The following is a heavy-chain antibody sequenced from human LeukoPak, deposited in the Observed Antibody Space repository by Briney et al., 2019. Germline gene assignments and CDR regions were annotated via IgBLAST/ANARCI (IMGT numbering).Heavy chain of an antibody. CDR1: GFTFSNYW. V-gene: IGHV3-7*01. CDR3: TKWSSSGSYYTE. Sequence: GGSLRLSCAASGFTFSNYWMGWVRQAPGKGLEWVANIRQDGGENHYVDSVKGRLTISRDNARNSLYLQMDSLRAEDTAVYYCTKWSSSGSYYTEWGQETLVTVSS. CDR2: IRQDGGEN. J-gene: IGHJ4*02. D-gene: IGHD3-10*01.